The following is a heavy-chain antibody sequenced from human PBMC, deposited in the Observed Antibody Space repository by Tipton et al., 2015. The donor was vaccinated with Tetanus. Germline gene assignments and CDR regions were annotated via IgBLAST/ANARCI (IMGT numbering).Heavy chain of an antibody. J-gene: IGHJ4*02. CDR3: AREADCSGGSCFSGDFDN. CDR2: SWYDGTDT. D-gene: IGHD2-15*01. CDR1: GFIFSSYG. Sequence: SLRLSCAASGFIFSSYGIHWVRQASGKGLEWVAVSWYDGTDTYYAESVRGRFTPSRDNSKNTLYLQMNSLRVDDTAVYYCAREADCSGGSCFSGDFDNWGQGTQVTVSS. V-gene: IGHV3-33*01.